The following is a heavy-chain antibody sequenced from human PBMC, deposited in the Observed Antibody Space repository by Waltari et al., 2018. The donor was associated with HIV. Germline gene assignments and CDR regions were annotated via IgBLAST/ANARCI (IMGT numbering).Heavy chain of an antibody. CDR1: GFPFSSNC. V-gene: IGHV3-7*01. CDR3: ARVHFIAGRRYFES. CDR2: IKHDGSET. D-gene: IGHD6-6*01. J-gene: IGHJ4*02. Sequence: EVQLVESGWSLIQPGGSLRVSCTASGFPFSSNCMTWIRQAPGKGLEWVANIKHDGSETAYVDSVKGRFTISRDNAKNSLFLQMNRLRAEDTAVYYCARVHFIAGRRYFESWGQGTLVTVSS.